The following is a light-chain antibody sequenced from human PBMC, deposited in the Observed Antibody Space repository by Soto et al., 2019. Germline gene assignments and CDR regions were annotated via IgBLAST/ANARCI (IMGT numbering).Light chain of an antibody. CDR1: GSDVGGYKY. V-gene: IGLV2-14*01. CDR3: SSYASSSPFV. Sequence: QSALTQPASVSGSPGQSITISCTGTGSDVGGYKYVSWYQQLPGKAPKLMIYGVSYRPSWVSDRFSGSKSGNTASLIISGLQAEDEADYYCSSYASSSPFVFGTGTKVTVL. CDR2: GVS. J-gene: IGLJ1*01.